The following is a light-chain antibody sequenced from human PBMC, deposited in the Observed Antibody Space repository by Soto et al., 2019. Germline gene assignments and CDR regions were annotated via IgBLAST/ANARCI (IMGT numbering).Light chain of an antibody. CDR3: QQYGSSPYT. J-gene: IGKJ2*01. CDR1: QSVSSSY. V-gene: IGKV3-20*01. CDR2: GAS. Sequence: EIVLTQSPGTLSLSPGERATLSCRASQSVSSSYLAWYQQKPGQALRLLIYGASSRATGIPDRFSGSGSGTDFTLTMSRLEPEDFTVYYCQQYGSSPYTVGQGTKLEIK.